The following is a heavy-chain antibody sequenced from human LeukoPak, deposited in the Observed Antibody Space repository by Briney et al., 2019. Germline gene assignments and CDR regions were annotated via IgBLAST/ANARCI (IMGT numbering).Heavy chain of an antibody. J-gene: IGHJ5*02. Sequence: PGGSLRLSCAASGFTFSSYAMSWVRQAPGKGLEWVSAISGSGGSTYYADSVKGRFTIARNNSKNTLYLQMNSLKTEDTAVYYCTRDVNSYYYDSSGYYAWGQGTLVTVSS. D-gene: IGHD3-22*01. CDR3: TRDVNSYYYDSSGYYA. V-gene: IGHV3-23*01. CDR1: GFTFSSYA. CDR2: ISGSGGST.